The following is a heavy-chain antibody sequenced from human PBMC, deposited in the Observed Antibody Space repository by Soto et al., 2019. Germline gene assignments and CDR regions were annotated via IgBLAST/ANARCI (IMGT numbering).Heavy chain of an antibody. J-gene: IGHJ6*02. CDR2: ISDDGSNK. D-gene: IGHD3-3*01. CDR1: GFTFSNYG. CDR3: TKRRNVLRFLEWSSGMEV. Sequence: LRLSCAASGFTFSNYGMHWVRQAAGKGLEWVAFISDDGSNKYYADSMKGRFTMSRDNSKSTLYLQMNSLRVEDTAVYYCTKRRNVLRFLEWSSGMEVWGQGTTVTVSS. V-gene: IGHV3-30*18.